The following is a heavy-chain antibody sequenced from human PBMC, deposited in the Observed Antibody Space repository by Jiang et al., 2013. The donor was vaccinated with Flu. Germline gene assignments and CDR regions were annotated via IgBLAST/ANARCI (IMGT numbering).Heavy chain of an antibody. J-gene: IGHJ5*02. CDR3: ATDLSKYQLLYNWFRP. Sequence: SGAEVKKPGASVKVSCKVSGYTLTELSMHWVRQAPGKGLEWMGGFDPEDGETIYAQKFQGRVTMTEDTSTDTAYMELSSLRSEDTAVYYCATDLSKYQLLYNWFRPWAREPWSTVSS. V-gene: IGHV1-24*01. D-gene: IGHD2-2*01. CDR2: FDPEDGET. CDR1: GYTLTELS.